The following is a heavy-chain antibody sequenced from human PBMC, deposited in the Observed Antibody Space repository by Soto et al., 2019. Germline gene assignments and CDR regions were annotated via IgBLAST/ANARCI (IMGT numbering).Heavy chain of an antibody. CDR3: ARRGGPGGFDY. D-gene: IGHD1-26*01. Sequence: PSETLSLTCAVYGGSFSGYYWSWIRQPPGKGLEWIGEINHSGSTNYNPSLKSRVTISVDTSKNQFSLKLSSVTAADTAVYYCARRGGPGGFDYWGQGTLVTVSS. CDR1: GGSFSGYY. V-gene: IGHV4-34*01. J-gene: IGHJ4*02. CDR2: INHSGST.